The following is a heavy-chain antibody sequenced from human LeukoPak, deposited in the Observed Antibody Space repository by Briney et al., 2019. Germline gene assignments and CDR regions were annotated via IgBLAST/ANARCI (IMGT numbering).Heavy chain of an antibody. CDR1: GGTFSSYT. D-gene: IGHD3-22*01. CDR3: ASRPAYYYDSSGYYPGAFDI. Sequence: SVKVSCKASGGTFSSYTISWVRQAPGQGLEWMGRIIPILGIASYAQKFQGRVTITADKSTSTAYMELSSLRSEDTAVYYCASRPAYYYDSSGYYPGAFDIWGQGTMVTVSS. V-gene: IGHV1-69*02. CDR2: IIPILGIA. J-gene: IGHJ3*02.